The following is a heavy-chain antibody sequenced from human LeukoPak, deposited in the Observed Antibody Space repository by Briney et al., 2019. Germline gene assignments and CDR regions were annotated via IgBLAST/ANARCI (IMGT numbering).Heavy chain of an antibody. V-gene: IGHV3-66*01. CDR3: ARDLGYSSPDY. CDR1: GFTVSSNY. CDR2: IYSGGST. J-gene: IGHJ4*02. Sequence: PGGSLRLSCTASGFTVSSNYMSWVRQAPGKGLVWVSVIYSGGSTYYADSVKGRFTISRDNSKNTLYLQMNSLRAEDTAVYYCARDLGYSSPDYWGQGTLVTVSS. D-gene: IGHD5-18*01.